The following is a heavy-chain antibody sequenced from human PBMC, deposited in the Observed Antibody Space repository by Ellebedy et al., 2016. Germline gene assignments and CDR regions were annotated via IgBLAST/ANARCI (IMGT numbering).Heavy chain of an antibody. V-gene: IGHV4-34*01. CDR1: GGALNTYC. CDR2: INDSGRT. Sequence: SETLSLXXGVHGGALNTYCWSWVRQSPGTGLEWIGEINDSGRTNYNPSLKSRATISIDTSKKEFFLRLMSVTAADTAVYYCARGGGVVTAIPYFDYWGQGTLVTVSS. J-gene: IGHJ4*02. D-gene: IGHD2-21*02. CDR3: ARGGGVVTAIPYFDY.